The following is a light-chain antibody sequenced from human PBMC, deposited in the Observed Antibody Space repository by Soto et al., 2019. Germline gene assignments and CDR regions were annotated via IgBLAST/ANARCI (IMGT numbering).Light chain of an antibody. Sequence: EIVLTQSPGTLSLSPGERATLSCRASQRINTSYLAWYQQKPGQAPRLLIYDASNRATGIPARFSGSGSGTDFTLTISSLEPEDFAVYYCQQRSNWLFGGGTRLEIK. V-gene: IGKV3D-20*02. J-gene: IGKJ5*01. CDR1: QRINTSY. CDR3: QQRSNWL. CDR2: DAS.